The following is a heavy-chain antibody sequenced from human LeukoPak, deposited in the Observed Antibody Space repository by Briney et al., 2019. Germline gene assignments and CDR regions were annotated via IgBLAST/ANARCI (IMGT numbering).Heavy chain of an antibody. V-gene: IGHV3-30-3*01. Sequence: GGSLRLSCEASRFTFDSYAIHWVRQAPGKGLDWVAVISEGGNNKYHADSVKGRFTISRDNSKNTVYLQMNSLRTEDTAVYYCGRDYWYLPDYWGQGTLVTVSS. CDR3: GRDYWYLPDY. J-gene: IGHJ4*02. CDR1: RFTFDSYA. CDR2: ISEGGNNK. D-gene: IGHD6-13*01.